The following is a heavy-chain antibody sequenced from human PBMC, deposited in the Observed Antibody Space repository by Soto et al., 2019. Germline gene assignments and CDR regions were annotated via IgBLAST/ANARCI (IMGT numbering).Heavy chain of an antibody. D-gene: IGHD1-1*01. J-gene: IGHJ4*02. V-gene: IGHV1-2*02. CDR1: GFTFTGYY. Sequence: ASVKVSCQAYGFTFTGYYLHWVRQAPGQGLEWMGWINPNGGGTNYAQKFQARVTMTRDTSINTAYMELSRLSSDDTAVYYCASDPSGGWNDEGVQGTYWGRGTLVTVSS. CDR2: INPNGGGT. CDR3: ASDPSGGWNDEGVQGTY.